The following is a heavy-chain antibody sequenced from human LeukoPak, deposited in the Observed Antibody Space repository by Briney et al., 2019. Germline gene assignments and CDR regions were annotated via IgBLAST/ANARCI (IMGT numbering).Heavy chain of an antibody. D-gene: IGHD3-16*02. CDR1: GFTFSSYA. J-gene: IGHJ4*02. CDR3: AKDPDTYYDYVWGSYRTYYFDY. Sequence: GGSLRLSCAASGFTFSSYAMSWVRQAPGKGPEWVSAISGSGGSTYYADSVKGRFTISRDNSENTLYLQMNSLRAEDTAVYYCAKDPDTYYDYVWGSYRTYYFDYWGQGTLVTVSS. V-gene: IGHV3-23*01. CDR2: ISGSGGST.